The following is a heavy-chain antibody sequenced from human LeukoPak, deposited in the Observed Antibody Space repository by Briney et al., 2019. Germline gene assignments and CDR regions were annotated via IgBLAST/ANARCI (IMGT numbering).Heavy chain of an antibody. J-gene: IGHJ6*03. CDR1: GYSFTSYW. Sequence: GESLKISCKGSGYSFTSYWIGWVRQMPGKGLEWMGIIYPGDSDTRYSPSFQGQVTISADKSISTAYLQWSSLKASDTAMYYCARTAVAGTNYYYYMDVWGKGTTVTVSS. CDR3: ARTAVAGTNYYYYMDV. CDR2: IYPGDSDT. D-gene: IGHD6-19*01. V-gene: IGHV5-51*01.